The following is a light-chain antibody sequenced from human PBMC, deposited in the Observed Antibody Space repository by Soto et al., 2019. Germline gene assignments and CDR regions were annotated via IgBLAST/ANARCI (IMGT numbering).Light chain of an antibody. V-gene: IGKV3-20*01. CDR1: QSVSNNY. Sequence: EVVLTQSPGTLSLSPGERATLSCRASQSVSNNYFAWYQQKPGQAPRLLIFGSSDRATGIPDRFSGSGSGTEVTLTISRLEPEDFAVYYCQQYGSSPPYTFGQGTKLEIK. CDR2: GSS. J-gene: IGKJ2*01. CDR3: QQYGSSPPYT.